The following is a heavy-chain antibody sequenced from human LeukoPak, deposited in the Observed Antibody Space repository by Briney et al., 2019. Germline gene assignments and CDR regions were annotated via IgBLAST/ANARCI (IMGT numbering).Heavy chain of an antibody. CDR2: ISSSGSTI. D-gene: IGHD2-21*02. J-gene: IGHJ6*04. CDR1: GFTFSSYE. CDR3: ARVCGGDCYSYYYYYYGMDV. Sequence: GGSLRPSCAASGFTFSSYEMNWVRQAPGKGLEWVSYISSSGSTIYYADSVKGRFTISRDNAKNSLYLQMNSLRAEDTAVYYCARVCGGDCYSYYYYYYGMDVWGKGTTVTVSS. V-gene: IGHV3-48*03.